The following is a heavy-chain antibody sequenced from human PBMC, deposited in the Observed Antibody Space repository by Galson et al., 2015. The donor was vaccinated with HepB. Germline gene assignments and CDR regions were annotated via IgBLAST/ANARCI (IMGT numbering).Heavy chain of an antibody. CDR1: GFTFSNAW. D-gene: IGHD4-17*01. J-gene: IGHJ4*02. CDR2: IKSKTDGGTT. CDR3: ASSLRTEPGYGDYVL. Sequence: SLRLSCAGSGFTFSNAWMTWVRQAPGKGLEWVGRIKSKTDGGTTDYAAPVKGRFTISRDDSKNTLYLQMNSLRAEDTAVYYCASSLRTEPGYGDYVLWGQGTLVTVSS. V-gene: IGHV3-15*01.